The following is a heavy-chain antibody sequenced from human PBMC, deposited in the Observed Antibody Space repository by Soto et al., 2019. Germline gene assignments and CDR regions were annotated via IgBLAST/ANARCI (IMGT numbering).Heavy chain of an antibody. Sequence: QVQLVQSGAEVEKPGASIKVSCRASLYSFTTYAINWVRQAPGQAPEWVGRINTYNGKTNFAQRLQDRVTLTRDTATNTAYMELRRLTSDDTRVYFCASDASTWGDSELWGQGTLFTVSP. J-gene: IGHJ4*02. V-gene: IGHV1-18*01. CDR2: INTYNGKT. D-gene: IGHD3-10*01. CDR3: ASDASTWGDSEL. CDR1: LYSFTTYA.